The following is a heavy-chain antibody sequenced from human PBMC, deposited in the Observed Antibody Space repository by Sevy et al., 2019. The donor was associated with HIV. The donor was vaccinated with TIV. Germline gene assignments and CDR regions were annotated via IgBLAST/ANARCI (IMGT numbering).Heavy chain of an antibody. V-gene: IGHV4-38-2*01. CDR3: AREYSSSSGENWFDP. D-gene: IGHD6-6*01. CDR1: GYSISSGYY. Sequence: SETLSLTCAVSGYSISSGYYWGWIRQPPRKGLEWIGSIYHSGSTYYNPSLKSRVTISVDTSKNQFSLKLSSVTAADTAVYYCAREYSSSSGENWFDPWGQGTLVTVSS. J-gene: IGHJ5*02. CDR2: IYHSGST.